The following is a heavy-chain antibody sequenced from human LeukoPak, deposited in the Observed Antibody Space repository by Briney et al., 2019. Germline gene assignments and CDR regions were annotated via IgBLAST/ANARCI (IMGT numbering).Heavy chain of an antibody. D-gene: IGHD6-19*01. J-gene: IGHJ4*02. V-gene: IGHV1-69*06. CDR3: ARGQPSHSSGWCGHFDY. CDR1: GCTFSSYA. CDR2: IIPNFGTA. Sequence: ASVPVSRKGSGCTFSSYAISWVRQAPAQGREWMGVIIPNFGTANYAQKFQGRVTITADRSTSKAYMYLSSLRPEDTAVYCCARGQPSHSSGWCGHFDYWGQGTLVTVSS.